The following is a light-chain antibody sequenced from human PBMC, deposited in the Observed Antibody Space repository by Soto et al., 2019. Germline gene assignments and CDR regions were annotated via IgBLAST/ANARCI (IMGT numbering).Light chain of an antibody. CDR2: TAS. CDR3: QQGNSFPLT. V-gene: IGKV1-12*01. Sequence: DIQMTQSPSFVSASVGDRVNITCRASQDISIALAWFQQKPGEAPRLLIYTASSLHSGVPSRFSGSGSGTDFTLTISSLQPEDFATYYCQQGNSFPLTFGGGTKVEMK. J-gene: IGKJ4*01. CDR1: QDISIA.